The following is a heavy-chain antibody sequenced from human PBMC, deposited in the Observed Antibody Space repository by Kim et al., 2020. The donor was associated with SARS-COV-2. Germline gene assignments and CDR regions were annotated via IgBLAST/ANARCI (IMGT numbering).Heavy chain of an antibody. Sequence: GGSLRLSCAASGFTFSTYGMHWVRQAPGKGLEWVAVIWYDGSNKYYADSVKGRFTISRDNSRNTVSLQMNSLRAEDTAVYYCGRDRSSGWTLDFWGQGTLVTVSS. CDR3: GRDRSSGWTLDF. V-gene: IGHV3-33*01. D-gene: IGHD6-19*01. CDR2: IWYDGSNK. CDR1: GFTFSTYG. J-gene: IGHJ4*02.